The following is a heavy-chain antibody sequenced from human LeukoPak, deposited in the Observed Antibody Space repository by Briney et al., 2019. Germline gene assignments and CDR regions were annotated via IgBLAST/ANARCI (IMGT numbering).Heavy chain of an antibody. CDR1: GCTFTSYY. V-gene: IGHV1-46*01. CDR3: ARDLNYVWGSYEFDY. J-gene: IGHJ4*02. D-gene: IGHD3-16*01. Sequence: ASVKVSCKASGCTFTSYYMHWVRQAPGQGLEWMGIINPSGGSTSYAQKFQGRVTMTRDTSTSTVYMELSSLRSEDTAVYYCARDLNYVWGSYEFDYWGQGTLVTVSS. CDR2: INPSGGST.